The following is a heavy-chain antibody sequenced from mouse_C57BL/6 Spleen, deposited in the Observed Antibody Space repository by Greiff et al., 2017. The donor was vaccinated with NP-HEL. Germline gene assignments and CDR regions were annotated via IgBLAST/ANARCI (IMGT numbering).Heavy chain of an antibody. CDR2: IDPSDSYT. CDR1: GYTFTSYW. J-gene: IGHJ1*03. D-gene: IGHD1-1*01. CDR3: ARSIYYYGSSPGWYFDV. V-gene: IGHV1-69*01. Sequence: QVQLQQPGAKLVMPGASVKLSCKASGYTFTSYWMHWVKQRPGQGLEWIGEIDPSDSYTNYNQKFKGKSTLTVDKSSSTAYMQLSSLTSEDSAVYYCARSIYYYGSSPGWYFDVWGTGTTVTVSS.